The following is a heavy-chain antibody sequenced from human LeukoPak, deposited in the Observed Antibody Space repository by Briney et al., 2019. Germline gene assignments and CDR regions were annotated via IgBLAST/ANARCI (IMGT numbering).Heavy chain of an antibody. CDR3: VQSTPTIDY. D-gene: IGHD5-12*01. Sequence: GGSLRLSCAASGFNFSIYSMYWIRQAPGKGLVRVSRINSDGSSTTYADSVKGRFTISRDNAKNTMYLQMNSLRAEDTAVYYCVQSTPTIDYWGQGTLVTVSS. J-gene: IGHJ4*02. V-gene: IGHV3-74*01. CDR1: GFNFSIYS. CDR2: INSDGSST.